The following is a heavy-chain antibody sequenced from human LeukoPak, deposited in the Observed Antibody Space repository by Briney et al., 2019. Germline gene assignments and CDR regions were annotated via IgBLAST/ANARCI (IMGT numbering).Heavy chain of an antibody. CDR2: INPNSGGT. D-gene: IGHD2-2*01. Sequence: ASVKFSCKASGYTFTGYYMHWVRQAPGQGLEWMGRINPNSGGTNYAQKFQGRVTMTRDTSISTAYMELSRLRSDDTAVYYCAREKVRQSGMDVWGQGTTVTVSS. V-gene: IGHV1-2*06. CDR1: GYTFTGYY. CDR3: AREKVRQSGMDV. J-gene: IGHJ6*02.